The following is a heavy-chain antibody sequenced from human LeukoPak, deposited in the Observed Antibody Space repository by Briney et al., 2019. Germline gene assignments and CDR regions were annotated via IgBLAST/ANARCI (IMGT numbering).Heavy chain of an antibody. Sequence: SVKVSCKASGGTFSSYAISWVRQAPGQGLEWMGGIIPIFGTANYAQKFQGRVTITADESTSTAYMELSSLRSEDTAVYYCAAECSSTSCRPPPDYYYYYYGMDVWGKGTTVTVSS. CDR2: IIPIFGTA. V-gene: IGHV1-69*01. CDR3: AAECSSTSCRPPPDYYYYYYGMDV. D-gene: IGHD2-2*01. CDR1: GGTFSSYA. J-gene: IGHJ6*04.